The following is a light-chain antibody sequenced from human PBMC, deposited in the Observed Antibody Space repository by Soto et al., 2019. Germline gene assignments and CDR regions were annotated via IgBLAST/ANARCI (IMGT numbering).Light chain of an antibody. CDR2: DNY. CDR1: SSKIGDNY. CDR3: GTWDTSLSGCV. V-gene: IGLV1-51*01. J-gene: IGLJ3*02. Sequence: QSVLTQPPSVSAAQGQKITISCSGTSSKIGDNYVSWYRQLPGTAPKLLIYDNYKRPSGIPDRFSGSKSGTSTTLGITGLQTGDEADYYCGTWDTSLSGCVFGGGTNLTVL.